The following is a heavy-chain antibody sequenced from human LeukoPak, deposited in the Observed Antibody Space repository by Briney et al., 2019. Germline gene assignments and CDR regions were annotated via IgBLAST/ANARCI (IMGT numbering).Heavy chain of an antibody. V-gene: IGHV3-15*01. CDR1: GFTFSNAW. J-gene: IGHJ6*03. CDR2: IKSKTDGGTT. CDR3: TTDGSWGGYGDSEVYYYYMDV. Sequence: PGGSLRLSCAASGFTFSNAWMSWVRQAPGKGLEWVGRIKSKTDGGTTDYAAPVKGRFTISRDDSKNTLYLQMNSLKTEDTAVYYCTTDGSWGGYGDSEVYYYYMDVWGKGTTVTVSS. D-gene: IGHD4-17*01.